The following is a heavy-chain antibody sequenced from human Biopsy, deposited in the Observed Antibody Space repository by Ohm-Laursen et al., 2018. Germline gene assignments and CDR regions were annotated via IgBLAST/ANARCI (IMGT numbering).Heavy chain of an antibody. Sequence: SETLSLTCSVSGGPIISYYWTWIRQPPGKGLEGIGHVYNGGITNYNPSLKSRVTISKDTSKNQFSLQVNSVTAADTAVYYCARTPRDSFWSGSYKRGLWFDPWGQGTLVIVSS. CDR3: ARTPRDSFWSGSYKRGLWFDP. CDR2: VYNGGIT. D-gene: IGHD3-3*01. V-gene: IGHV4-59*01. J-gene: IGHJ5*02. CDR1: GGPIISYY.